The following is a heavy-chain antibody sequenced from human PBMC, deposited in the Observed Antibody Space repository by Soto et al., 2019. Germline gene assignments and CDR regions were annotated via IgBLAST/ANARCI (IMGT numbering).Heavy chain of an antibody. D-gene: IGHD1-1*01. J-gene: IGHJ4*02. V-gene: IGHV5-51*01. CDR3: ARLTGFFSERNTHFDF. Sequence: GEPLEVCESAAWCEIYDYWIGWVSQMNRKGLEWMGIIYPGDSNTKYSPSFQGQVTMSADKSISTAYLQLSSLKASDTAMYYCARLTGFFSERNTHFDFWGQGTLVTGSS. CDR1: WCEIYDYW. CDR2: IYPGDSNT.